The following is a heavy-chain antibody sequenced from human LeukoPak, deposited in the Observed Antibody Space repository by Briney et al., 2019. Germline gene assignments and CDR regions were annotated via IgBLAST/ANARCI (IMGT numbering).Heavy chain of an antibody. CDR3: ARAGYYDSSGYWNAEYFQH. CDR1: GSTVSSKS. D-gene: IGHD3-22*01. Sequence: GSLRLSCAASGSTVSSKSMIWVRQAPGRGLEWVSFLHNGGSTYYADSVKGRFTISRDNSKNTLYLQMNSLRAEDTAMYYCARAGYYDSSGYWNAEYFQHWGQGTLVTVSS. J-gene: IGHJ1*01. CDR2: LHNGGST. V-gene: IGHV3-66*01.